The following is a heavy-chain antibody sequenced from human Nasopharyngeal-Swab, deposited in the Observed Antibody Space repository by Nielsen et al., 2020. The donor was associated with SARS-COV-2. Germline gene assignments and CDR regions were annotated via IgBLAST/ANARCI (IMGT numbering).Heavy chain of an antibody. J-gene: IGHJ2*01. V-gene: IGHV4-59*01. D-gene: IGHD3-22*01. CDR1: GGSISRYY. Sequence: SETLSLNCTVSGGSISRYYWSWIRQPPGKGLEWIGYIYYSGSTNYNPSLKSRVTISVDTSKTQFSLKLSSVTAADTAVYYCARIYDSSGYYYVAYWYFDLWGRGTLVTVSS. CDR2: IYYSGST. CDR3: ARIYDSSGYYYVAYWYFDL.